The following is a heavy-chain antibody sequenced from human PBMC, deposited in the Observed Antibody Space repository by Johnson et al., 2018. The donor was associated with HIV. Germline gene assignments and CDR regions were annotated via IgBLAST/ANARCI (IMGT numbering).Heavy chain of an antibody. D-gene: IGHD6-25*01. CDR2: ISSNGGST. V-gene: IGHV3-64*04. CDR3: ARESGQAFDV. CDR1: GFTFSSYA. J-gene: IGHJ3*01. Sequence: QVQLVESGGGLVQPGGSLRLSCAASGFTFSSYAMHWVRQAPGKGLEYVSAISSNGGSTYYADSVKGRFTISRDNAKNSLYLQMNTLRVEDTAFYYCARESGQAFDVWGQGTMVTVSS.